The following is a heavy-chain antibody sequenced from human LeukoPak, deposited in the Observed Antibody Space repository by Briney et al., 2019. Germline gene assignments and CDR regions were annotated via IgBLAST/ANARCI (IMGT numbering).Heavy chain of an antibody. CDR3: AREGGSYRSFDY. CDR1: GGSISSGSYY. V-gene: IGHV4-61*02. CDR2: IYTSGST. J-gene: IGHJ4*02. Sequence: PSETLSLTCTVSGGSISSGSYYWSWIRPPAGKGLEWIGRIYTSGSTNYNPSLKSRVTMSVDTSKNQFSLKLSSVTAADTAVYYCAREGGSYRSFDYWGQGTLVTVSS. D-gene: IGHD1-26*01.